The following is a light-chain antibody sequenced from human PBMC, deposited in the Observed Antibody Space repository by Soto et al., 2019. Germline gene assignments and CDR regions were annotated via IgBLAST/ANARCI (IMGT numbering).Light chain of an antibody. J-gene: IGKJ1*01. Sequence: EIVLTQSPGTLSLSPGERATLSCRASQRISSSYLAWYQQKPGQAPRLLIYGASSRATGIPDRFSGSGSGTDFTLTISRLEPEDFAVYYCQQYSDSHRAFGQGTKVDIK. CDR2: GAS. CDR3: QQYSDSHRA. CDR1: QRISSSY. V-gene: IGKV3-20*01.